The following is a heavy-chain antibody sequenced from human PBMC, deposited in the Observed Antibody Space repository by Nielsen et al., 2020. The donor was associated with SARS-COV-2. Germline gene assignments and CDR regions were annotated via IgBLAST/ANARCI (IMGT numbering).Heavy chain of an antibody. CDR2: VFYTGST. Sequence: LRLSCTVSGDSVSSDDYYWSWIRQHPVRGLEWLAHVFYTGSTNYNPSLRSRVTISIDTSKNQFSLNLGSVTAADTAVYYCARVPPGGIPADYWGQGTLVTVSS. CDR3: ARVPPGGIPADY. CDR1: GDSVSSDDYY. V-gene: IGHV4-31*03. D-gene: IGHD1-26*01. J-gene: IGHJ4*02.